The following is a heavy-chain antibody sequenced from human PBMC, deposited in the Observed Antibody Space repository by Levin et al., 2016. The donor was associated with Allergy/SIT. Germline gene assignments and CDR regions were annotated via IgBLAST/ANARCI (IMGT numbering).Heavy chain of an antibody. J-gene: IGHJ4*02. V-gene: IGHV4-38-2*02. Sequence: SETLSLTCAVSGYSISSGYYWGWIRQPPGKGLEWIGSIYHSGSTYYNPSLKSRVTISVDTSKNQFSLKLSSVTAADTAVYYCARDGDDYYDSSGYYLDYWGQGTLVTVSS. D-gene: IGHD3-22*01. CDR3: ARDGDDYYDSSGYYLDY. CDR2: IYHSGST. CDR1: GYSISSGYY.